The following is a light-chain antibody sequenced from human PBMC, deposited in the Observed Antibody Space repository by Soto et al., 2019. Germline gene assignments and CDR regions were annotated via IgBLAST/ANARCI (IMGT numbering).Light chain of an antibody. CDR1: TADTGSYNR. CDR3: SSYTNINTRACV. J-gene: IGLJ1*01. Sequence: QSLLAQPASVSGSPGQSVPISCTRTTADTGSYNRVSWYQQHPGKAPKLIIYEVTDRPSGVSNRFSGSKSGNTASLTISGLQAEEEAEYYCSSYTNINTRACVFGTGTKVTVL. CDR2: EVT. V-gene: IGLV2-14*01.